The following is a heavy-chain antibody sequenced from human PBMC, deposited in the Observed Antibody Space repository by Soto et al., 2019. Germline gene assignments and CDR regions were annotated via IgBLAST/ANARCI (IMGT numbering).Heavy chain of an antibody. Sequence: ELHLVESGGGLVKPGGSLRLSCAASELTFSSYGMNWVRQAPGKGLEWVSAISSSTSFIHYADSVKGRFTISSDNAKNKLYLQMNSLRADDTAMYDCASGYYVSIGFYVDSGGQGTLVTVPS. CDR2: ISSSTSFI. J-gene: IGHJ4*02. V-gene: IGHV3-21*01. CDR1: ELTFSSYG. CDR3: ASGYYVSIGFYVDS. D-gene: IGHD3-22*01.